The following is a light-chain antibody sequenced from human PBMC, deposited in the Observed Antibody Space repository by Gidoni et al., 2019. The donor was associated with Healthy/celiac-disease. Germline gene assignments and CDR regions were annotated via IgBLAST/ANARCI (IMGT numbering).Light chain of an antibody. CDR2: GAS. V-gene: IGKV3-15*01. CDR1: QSFISN. CDR3: HQYNNCPPIT. Sequence: EIVMTKSPATLSVSAWERATLSCRASQSFISNLAWYQQKPGQDPSLLIYGASTRSTGIPARFSGSGSATAFTLTISSLQSEDFAVSYCHQYNNCPPITFGQGTRLEIK. J-gene: IGKJ5*01.